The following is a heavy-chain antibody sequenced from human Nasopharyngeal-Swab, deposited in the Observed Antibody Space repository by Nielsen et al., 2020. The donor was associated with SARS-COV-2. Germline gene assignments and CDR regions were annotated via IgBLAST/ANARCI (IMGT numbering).Heavy chain of an antibody. J-gene: IGHJ4*02. D-gene: IGHD6-19*01. V-gene: IGHV4-59*01. CDR3: ARGSVAGDDY. Sequence: SETLSLTCTVSGGSISSYYWSWILQPPGKGLESIGYIYYSGSTNYNPSLKSRVTISVDTSKNQFSLKLSSVTAADTAVYYCARGSVAGDDYWGQGTLVTVSS. CDR1: GGSISSYY. CDR2: IYYSGST.